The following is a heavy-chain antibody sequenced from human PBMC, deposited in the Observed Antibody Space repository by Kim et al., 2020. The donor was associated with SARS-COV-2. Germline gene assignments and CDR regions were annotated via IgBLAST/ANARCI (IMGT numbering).Heavy chain of an antibody. V-gene: IGHV4-34*01. Sequence: SETLSLTCAVYGGSFSGYYWSWIRQPPGKGLEWIGEINHSGSTNYNPSLKSRVTISVDTSKNQFSLKLSSVTAADTAVYYCARVFSPSPVNYDFWSGRPGFDYWGQGTLVTVSS. J-gene: IGHJ4*02. CDR2: INHSGST. D-gene: IGHD3-3*01. CDR3: ARVFSPSPVNYDFWSGRPGFDY. CDR1: GGSFSGYY.